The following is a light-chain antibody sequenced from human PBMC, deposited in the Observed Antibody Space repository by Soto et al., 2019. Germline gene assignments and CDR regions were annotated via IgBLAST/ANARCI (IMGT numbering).Light chain of an antibody. CDR1: EGINSY. Sequence: DIQLTQSPSFLSASVGDRVTITCRAGEGINSYLAWYQQKPGKAPKLLIYAASPLQSGVPSRFSGSGSGTEFTLTTSSLQPEDFATYYCQQLNSYPRITFGQGTRLEIK. V-gene: IGKV1-9*01. CDR3: QQLNSYPRIT. CDR2: AAS. J-gene: IGKJ5*01.